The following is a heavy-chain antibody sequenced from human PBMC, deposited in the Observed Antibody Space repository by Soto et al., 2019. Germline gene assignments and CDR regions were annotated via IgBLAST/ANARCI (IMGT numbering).Heavy chain of an antibody. CDR1: GYTFTSYY. CDR3: ARDIPYYYDSSGYYHDYYYGMDV. D-gene: IGHD3-22*01. Sequence: ASVKVSCKASGYTFTSYYMHWVRQAPGQGLEWMGIINPSGGSTSYAQKFQGRVTMTRDTSTSTVYMELSSLRSEDTAVYYCARDIPYYYDSSGYYHDYYYGMDVWGQGTTVTVSS. CDR2: INPSGGST. V-gene: IGHV1-46*01. J-gene: IGHJ6*02.